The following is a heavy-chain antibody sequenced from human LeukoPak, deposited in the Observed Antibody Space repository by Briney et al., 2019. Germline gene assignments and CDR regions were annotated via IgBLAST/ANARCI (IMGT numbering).Heavy chain of an antibody. D-gene: IGHD1-26*01. Sequence: GASVKVSCKASGYTFTSYDINWVRQATGHGLEWMGWMSPNSGNTGYAQKFQGRVTMTRNTSTTTAYMELSSLRSEDTAVYYCARGSGSYPRSNWFDPWGQGTLVTVSS. CDR2: MSPNSGNT. J-gene: IGHJ5*02. CDR3: ARGSGSYPRSNWFDP. CDR1: GYTFTSYD. V-gene: IGHV1-8*01.